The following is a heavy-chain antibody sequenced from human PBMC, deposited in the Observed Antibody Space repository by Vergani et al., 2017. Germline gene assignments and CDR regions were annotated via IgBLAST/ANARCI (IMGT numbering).Heavy chain of an antibody. J-gene: IGHJ5*02. D-gene: IGHD1-26*01. CDR1: GGTFSSYA. CDR3: AGDRGIVGANGENWCDP. Sequence: QVQLVQSGAEVKKPGASVKVSCKASGGTFSSYAISWVRQAPGQGLEWMGGIIPIFGTANYAQKFQGRVTITADESTSTAYMELSSLRSEDTAVYYCAGDRGIVGANGENWCDPWGQGTLVTVSS. V-gene: IGHV1-69*12. CDR2: IIPIFGTA.